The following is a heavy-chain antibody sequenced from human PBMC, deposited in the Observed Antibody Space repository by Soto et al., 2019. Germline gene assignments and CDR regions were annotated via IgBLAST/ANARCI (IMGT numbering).Heavy chain of an antibody. V-gene: IGHV3-7*03. J-gene: IGHJ4*02. CDR1: GFTFTDFY. Sequence: DAQLVQSGGGLVQPGGSLRLSGVGSGFTFTDFYMNWVRQAPGKGLEWVANIRPDGNVANYVESVKGRFTTSRDNAKNSLFLQMNSLRSDDTGVYYCAGWGGHDNNFGGQGILVTVSS. CDR3: AGWGGHDNNF. CDR2: IRPDGNVA. D-gene: IGHD3-16*01.